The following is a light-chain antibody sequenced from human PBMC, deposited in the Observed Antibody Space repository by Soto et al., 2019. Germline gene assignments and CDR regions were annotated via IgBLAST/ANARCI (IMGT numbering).Light chain of an antibody. CDR2: AAS. Sequence: DIQMTQSPSSLSASVGDRVTITCRASQSISSYLNWYQQKPGKAPKLLIYAASSLQSGVPSRFSDSGSGTDFTLTISSLQPEDFATYYCQQSYSTPPVTFGQGTRLEI. V-gene: IGKV1-39*01. CDR1: QSISSY. CDR3: QQSYSTPPVT. J-gene: IGKJ5*01.